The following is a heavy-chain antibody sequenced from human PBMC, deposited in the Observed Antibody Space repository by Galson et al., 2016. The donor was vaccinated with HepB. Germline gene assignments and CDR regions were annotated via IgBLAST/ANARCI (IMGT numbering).Heavy chain of an antibody. V-gene: IGHV3-74*01. J-gene: IGHJ4*02. Sequence: SLRLSCAASGFTFSDYYMNWIRQAPGKGLVWVSRINRDGSTKNYVDSVKGRFTISRDNAENTLCLQMDSLRVDDTAVYYCAGMNYYGSGSPIDHWGQGSLVTVSS. CDR2: INRDGSTK. CDR1: GFTFSDYY. D-gene: IGHD3-10*01. CDR3: AGMNYYGSGSPIDH.